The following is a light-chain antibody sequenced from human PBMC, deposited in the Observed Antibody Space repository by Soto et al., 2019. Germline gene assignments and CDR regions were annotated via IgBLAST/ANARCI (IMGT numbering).Light chain of an antibody. J-gene: IGLJ2*01. CDR3: SSFAGNNNLV. CDR2: EVS. CDR1: SSDVGGYNY. V-gene: IGLV2-8*01. Sequence: QYALTQPPSASGSPGQSVTISCTGTSSDVGGYNYVPWYQQHPGKAPKLMISEVSKRPSGVPDRFSGSKSGNTASLTVSGLQAEDEADYYCSSFAGNNNLVFGGGTKLTVL.